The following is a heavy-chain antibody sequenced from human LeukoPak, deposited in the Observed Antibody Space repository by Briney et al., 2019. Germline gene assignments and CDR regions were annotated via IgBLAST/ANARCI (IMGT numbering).Heavy chain of an antibody. J-gene: IGHJ4*02. V-gene: IGHV4-59*08. Sequence: SETLSLTCTVSGGSVSPYYWNWIRQPPGKRLEWIGHIYYSGGPAYNPSLKSRVTMSVDTSKNQLSLRVSSVTAADTAVYYCARGSSDNAYKYAYWGQGTLVTVSS. CDR3: ARGSSDNAYKYAY. D-gene: IGHD5-24*01. CDR2: IYYSGGP. CDR1: GGSVSPYY.